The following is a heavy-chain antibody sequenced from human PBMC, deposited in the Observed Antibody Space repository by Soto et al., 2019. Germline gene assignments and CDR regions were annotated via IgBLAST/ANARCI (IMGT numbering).Heavy chain of an antibody. CDR2: INPSGGGT. V-gene: IGHV1-46*01. D-gene: IGHD1-26*01. J-gene: IGHJ4*02. CDR3: ARDAGTSGPYSRY. CDR1: GYTFSNYY. Sequence: QVQLVQSGAEVKKPGVSVKVSCKASGYTFSNYYMHWVRQAPGQGLEWMGIINPSGGGTEYAQRFKGRVTMTRDTSTSKFYMELSSLKSEDTAVYYCARDAGTSGPYSRYWGQGTLVTVSS.